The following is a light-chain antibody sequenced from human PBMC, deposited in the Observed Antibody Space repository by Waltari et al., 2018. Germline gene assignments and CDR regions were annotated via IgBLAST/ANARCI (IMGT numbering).Light chain of an antibody. Sequence: ETVMTQSPATLSVSPGETATLPCRASQNVDSSLAWYQQRPGQPPRLLLSAASTSTSGVPARFSGSGSGTEFTLTISSLQSEDSAVYYCQQYNNWPPLTFGGGTKVELK. V-gene: IGKV3-15*01. CDR1: QNVDSS. CDR2: AAS. J-gene: IGKJ4*01. CDR3: QQYNNWPPLT.